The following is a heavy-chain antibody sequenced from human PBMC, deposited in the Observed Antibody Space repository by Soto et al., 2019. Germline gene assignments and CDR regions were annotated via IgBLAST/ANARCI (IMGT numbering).Heavy chain of an antibody. V-gene: IGHV3-20*01. CDR3: ARGLKGPYYYGSGWSWFDP. CDR2: INWNGGST. J-gene: IGHJ5*02. D-gene: IGHD3-10*01. Sequence: EVQLVESGGGVVRPGGSLRLSCAASGFTFDDYGMSWVRQAPGKGLEWVSGINWNGGSTGYADSVKGRFTISRDNAKNSLYLQMNSLRAEDTALYHCARGLKGPYYYGSGWSWFDPWGQGTLVTVSS. CDR1: GFTFDDYG.